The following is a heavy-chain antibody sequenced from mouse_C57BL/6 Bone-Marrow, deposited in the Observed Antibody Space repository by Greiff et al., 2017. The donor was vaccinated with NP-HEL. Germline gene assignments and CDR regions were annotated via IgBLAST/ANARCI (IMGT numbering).Heavy chain of an antibody. D-gene: IGHD1-1*01. CDR2: ILPGSGST. Sequence: QVQLQQSGAELMKPGASVKLSCKATGYTFTGYWIEWVKQRPGHGLEWIGEILPGSGSTNYNEKFKGKATFTADTSSNTAYMQLISPTTDDSAISYRERITTPLAYWGRGTLVTVSA. J-gene: IGHJ3*01. CDR1: GYTFTGYW. CDR3: ERITTPLAY. V-gene: IGHV1-9*01.